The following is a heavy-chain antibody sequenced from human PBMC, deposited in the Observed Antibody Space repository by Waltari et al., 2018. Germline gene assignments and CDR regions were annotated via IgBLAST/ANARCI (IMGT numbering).Heavy chain of an antibody. D-gene: IGHD6-19*01. CDR3: ARVLESSGFNFDS. V-gene: IGHV3-49*03. CDR2: IRTKLYGART. CDR1: GFTFDDYA. Sequence: EVHLVQSGGGLVQPGRSLRLSCTSSGFTFDDYAMTWYRQAPGKGLDLVGFIRTKLYGARTEYAASVEGRFTISRDDSKGIAYLHLNGLKTEDTGVYYCARVLESSGFNFDSWGQGTLVTVSS. J-gene: IGHJ4*02.